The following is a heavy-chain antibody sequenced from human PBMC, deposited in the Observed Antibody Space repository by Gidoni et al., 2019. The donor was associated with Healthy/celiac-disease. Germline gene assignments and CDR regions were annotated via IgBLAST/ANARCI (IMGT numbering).Heavy chain of an antibody. CDR2: ISYDGSNK. J-gene: IGHJ4*02. D-gene: IGHD2-2*01. V-gene: IGHV3-30-3*01. Sequence: AVISYDGSNKYYADSVKGRFTISRDNSKNTPHLQMNSLRAEDTAVYYCARSWTKRAVVVPAAMGGPFDYWGQGTLVTVSS. CDR3: ARSWTKRAVVVPAAMGGPFDY.